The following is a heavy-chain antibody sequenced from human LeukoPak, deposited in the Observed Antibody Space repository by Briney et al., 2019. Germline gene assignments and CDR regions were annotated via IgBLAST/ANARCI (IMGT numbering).Heavy chain of an antibody. CDR2: IYSGGST. V-gene: IGHV3-53*01. CDR1: GFTVSSNY. Sequence: PGGSLILSCAASGFTVSSNYMSWVRQAPGKGLEWVSVIYSGGSTYYAESVKGRFTISRDNSKNTLYLQMNSLRAEDTAVYYCARGWVEGYYYYGMDVWGQGTTVTVSS. J-gene: IGHJ6*02. CDR3: ARGWVEGYYYYGMDV. D-gene: IGHD3-16*01.